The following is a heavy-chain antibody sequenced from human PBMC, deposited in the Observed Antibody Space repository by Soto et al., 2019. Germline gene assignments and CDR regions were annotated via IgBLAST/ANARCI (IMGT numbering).Heavy chain of an antibody. CDR2: ISYDGSNK. Sequence: QVQLVESGGGVDQPGRSLRLSCAASGFTFSSYAMHWVRQAPGKGLEWVAVISYDGSNKYYADSVKGRFTISRDNSKNTLYLQMNSLRTEDTAVYYCAREGLLAVAGTGAFVYWGQGTLVTVSS. CDR3: AREGLLAVAGTGAFVY. V-gene: IGHV3-30-3*01. D-gene: IGHD6-19*01. CDR1: GFTFSSYA. J-gene: IGHJ4*02.